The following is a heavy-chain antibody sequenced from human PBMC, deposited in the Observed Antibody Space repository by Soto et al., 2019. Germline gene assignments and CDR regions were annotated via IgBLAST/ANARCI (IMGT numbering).Heavy chain of an antibody. CDR2: IIPIFGTA. D-gene: IGHD2-15*01. J-gene: IGHJ3*02. Sequence: ASVKVSCKASGGTFSSYAISWVRQAPGQGLEWMGGIIPIFGTANYAQKFQGRVTITADESTSTAYMELSSLRSDDTAVYYCARGPLLNAFDIWGQGTMVNVS. CDR1: GGTFSSYA. V-gene: IGHV1-69*13. CDR3: ARGPLLNAFDI.